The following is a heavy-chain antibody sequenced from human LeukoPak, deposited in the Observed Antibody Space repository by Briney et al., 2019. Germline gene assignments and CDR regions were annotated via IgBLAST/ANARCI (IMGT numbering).Heavy chain of an antibody. Sequence: SETLSLTCTVAGGSISSYYWSWIRQPPGKGLEWIGYIYYSGSTNYNPSLKSRVTISVDTSKNQFSLKLSSVTAADTAVYYCARDVARAFDIWGQGTMVTVSS. CDR3: ARDVARAFDI. CDR1: GGSISSYY. J-gene: IGHJ3*02. V-gene: IGHV4-59*12. D-gene: IGHD2-21*01. CDR2: IYYSGST.